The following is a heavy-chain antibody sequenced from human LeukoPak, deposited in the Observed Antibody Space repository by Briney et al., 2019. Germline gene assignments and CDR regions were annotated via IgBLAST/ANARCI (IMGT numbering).Heavy chain of an antibody. D-gene: IGHD3-16*02. Sequence: GGSLRLSCAASGFTVSSNYMSWVRQAPGKGLEWVSVFYAGGDTYYADSVKGRFTISRDNSKNTLYLQMNSLRAEDTAVYYCARGNVWGSYRPYYFDYWGQGTLVTVSS. V-gene: IGHV3-53*01. CDR1: GFTVSSNY. CDR3: ARGNVWGSYRPYYFDY. J-gene: IGHJ4*02. CDR2: FYAGGDT.